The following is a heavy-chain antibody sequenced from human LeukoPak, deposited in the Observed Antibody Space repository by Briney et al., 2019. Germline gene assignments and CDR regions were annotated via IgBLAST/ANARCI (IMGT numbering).Heavy chain of an antibody. CDR2: IKQDGSEK. V-gene: IGHV3-7*01. J-gene: IGHJ4*02. CDR1: GLTFSSYW. CDR3: ARGGYDFDY. Sequence: GGSLRLSCAASGLTFSSYWMSWVRQAPGKGLEWVANIKQDGSEKYYVDSVKGRFTISRDNAKNSLYLQMNSLRAEDTAVYYCARGGYDFDYWGQGTLVTVSS. D-gene: IGHD6-13*01.